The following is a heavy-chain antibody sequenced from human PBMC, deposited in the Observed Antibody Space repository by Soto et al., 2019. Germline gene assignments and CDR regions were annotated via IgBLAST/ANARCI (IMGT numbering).Heavy chain of an antibody. V-gene: IGHV4-61*01. CDR2: IYYSGST. Sequence: SETLSLTCTVSGGSVSSGSYYWSWIRQPPGKGLEWIGYIYYSGSTNYNPSLKSRVTISVDTSKNQFSLKLSSVTAADTAVYYCAAAQASASGTSYNIFDYWGQGTLVTVSS. CDR1: GGSVSSGSYY. J-gene: IGHJ4*02. D-gene: IGHD1-1*01. CDR3: AAAQASASGTSYNIFDY.